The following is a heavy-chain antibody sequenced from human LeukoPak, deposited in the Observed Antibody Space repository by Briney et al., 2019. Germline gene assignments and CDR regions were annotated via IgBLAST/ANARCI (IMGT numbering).Heavy chain of an antibody. Sequence: ASVKVSCKASGFTFTSYYMHWVRQAPGQGLEWMGIINPSGGSTSYAQKFQGRVTMTRDTSTSTVYMELSSLRSEDTAVYYCARDTRELHLLGYWGQGTLVTVSS. CDR3: ARDTRELHLLGY. CDR2: INPSGGST. J-gene: IGHJ4*02. D-gene: IGHD1-26*01. CDR1: GFTFTSYY. V-gene: IGHV1-46*01.